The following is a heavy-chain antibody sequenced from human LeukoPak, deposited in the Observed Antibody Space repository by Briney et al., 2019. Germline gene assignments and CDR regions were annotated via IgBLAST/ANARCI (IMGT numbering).Heavy chain of an antibody. V-gene: IGHV5-51*01. D-gene: IGHD4-17*01. Sequence: KPGESLKISCKGSGYGFSSYWIGWVRQLPGKGLEWMGIIYPGDSDTRYSPSFQGQVTISADKSTRTAYLQWSSLKASDTAMYYCATHGDYSSGLFNYWGQGTLVTVSS. CDR1: GYGFSSYW. CDR3: ATHGDYSSGLFNY. CDR2: IYPGDSDT. J-gene: IGHJ4*02.